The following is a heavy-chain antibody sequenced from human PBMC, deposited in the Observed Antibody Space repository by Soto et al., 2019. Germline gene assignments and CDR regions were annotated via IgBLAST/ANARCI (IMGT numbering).Heavy chain of an antibody. Sequence: VQLVESGGGVVQPGRSLRLSCAASGFTFSSFSMTWVRQAPGKGLEWVSSISSASSTYYADSVKGRFTISRDNSKNTLYLQMNSLRAEDTAVYYCAKIVPFDFDSTGYWDRGLFDYWGQGTLVTVSS. V-gene: IGHV3-23*04. J-gene: IGHJ4*02. CDR1: GFTFSSFS. CDR3: AKIVPFDFDSTGYWDRGLFDY. CDR2: ISSASST. D-gene: IGHD3-22*01.